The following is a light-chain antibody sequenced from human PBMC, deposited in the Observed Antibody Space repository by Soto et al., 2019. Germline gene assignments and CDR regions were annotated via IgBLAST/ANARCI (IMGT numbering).Light chain of an antibody. CDR2: AAS. J-gene: IGKJ4*01. V-gene: IGKV1-12*01. Sequence: DIQMTQSPSSVSASVGDRVTITCRASQGISSWVAWYQQQPGKAPKLLIYAASSLQSGVPSRFSGSGFGTDFTLINSSLQSEHFATSYCQQANSFPLTFGGVTEFEIK. CDR3: QQANSFPLT. CDR1: QGISSW.